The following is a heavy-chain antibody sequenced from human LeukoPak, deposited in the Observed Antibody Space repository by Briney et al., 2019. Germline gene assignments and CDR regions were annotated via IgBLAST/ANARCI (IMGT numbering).Heavy chain of an antibody. D-gene: IGHD1-14*01. Sequence: GGSLRLSCAASGFAFSTYAMSWVRQAPGEGLEWVSALSGSGDKTYYADSVKGRFTISRDNSKNTLFLQVNSLRAEDTAVYYCAKVRTYFYHGLDVWGQGTTVTVSS. CDR2: LSGSGDKT. CDR1: GFAFSTYA. J-gene: IGHJ6*02. CDR3: AKVRTYFYHGLDV. V-gene: IGHV3-23*01.